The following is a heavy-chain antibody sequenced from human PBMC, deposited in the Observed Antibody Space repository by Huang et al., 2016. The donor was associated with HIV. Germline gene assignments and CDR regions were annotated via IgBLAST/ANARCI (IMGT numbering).Heavy chain of an antibody. CDR1: GGSINTGRYY. V-gene: IGHV4-39*01. CDR3: ARNHDFWRGRMFAISYFDV. D-gene: IGHD3-3*01. J-gene: IGHJ2*01. CDR2: LYYPGKM. Sequence: QMRFQESGPGLVKPSGTLSLTCNVSGGSINTGRYYWGWIRQPPGKGREWVGSLYYPGKMHCDPSPKGRLTMSADTSKNQFSLNLSSVTAADTAIYYCARNHDFWRGRMFAISYFDVWGRGTLVTVAS.